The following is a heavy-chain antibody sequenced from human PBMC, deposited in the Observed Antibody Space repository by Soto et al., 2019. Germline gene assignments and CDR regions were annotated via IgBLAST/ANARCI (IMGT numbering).Heavy chain of an antibody. CDR2: ISGSVGST. CDR3: AKGSSGWYRAFDI. J-gene: IGHJ3*02. V-gene: IGHV3-23*01. Sequence: PGGSLRLSCAASGFTFSSYAMSSVRQAPGKGLEWIPAISGSVGSTYYADSVKGRFTISRDNSKNTLYLQMNSLRAEDTAVYYCAKGSSGWYRAFDIWGQGTMVTVSS. D-gene: IGHD6-13*01. CDR1: GFTFSSYA.